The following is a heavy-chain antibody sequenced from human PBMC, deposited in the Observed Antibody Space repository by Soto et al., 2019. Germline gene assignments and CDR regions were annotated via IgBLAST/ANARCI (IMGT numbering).Heavy chain of an antibody. CDR2: ISSNGGST. CDR1: GFTFSSYA. J-gene: IGHJ3*02. CDR3: VKDQYQRLYSAFDI. V-gene: IGHV3-64D*06. D-gene: IGHD2-2*02. Sequence: PGGSLRLSCSASGFTFSSYAMHWVRQAPGKGLEYVSAISSNGGSTSYADSVKGRFTISRDNSTNTLYLQMSSLRADDTSVYYCVKDQYQRLYSAFDIWGQGTMVTVSS.